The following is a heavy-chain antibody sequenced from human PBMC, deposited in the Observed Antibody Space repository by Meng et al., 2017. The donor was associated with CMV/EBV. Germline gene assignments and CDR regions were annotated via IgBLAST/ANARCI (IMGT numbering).Heavy chain of an antibody. Sequence: GGSISGGGSCCSSIRQHPGRGLECLVYIYFSVGTSYNPSLKSRVTISVATSKTQCSLKLSSVTAADTAVYYCARTGIAAAGHNWFDPWGQGTLVTVSS. CDR3: ARTGIAAAGHNWFDP. CDR2: IYFSVGT. D-gene: IGHD6-13*01. CDR1: GGSISGGGSC. J-gene: IGHJ5*02. V-gene: IGHV4-31*02.